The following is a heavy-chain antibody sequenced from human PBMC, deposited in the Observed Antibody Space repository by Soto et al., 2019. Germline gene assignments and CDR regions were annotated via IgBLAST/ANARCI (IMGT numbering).Heavy chain of an antibody. Sequence: PGGSLRLSCAASGFTFRSFTINWVRQAPWKGLEWVSTISSNSAYIYYTDALRGRFTISRDNAKNSLHLQMNSLRAEDTAVYYCTRDASRDSSARGWFDPLGRGTLVTVSS. CDR2: ISSNSAYI. D-gene: IGHD6-13*01. CDR3: TRDASRDSSARGWFDP. CDR1: GFTFRSFT. J-gene: IGHJ5*02. V-gene: IGHV3-21*01.